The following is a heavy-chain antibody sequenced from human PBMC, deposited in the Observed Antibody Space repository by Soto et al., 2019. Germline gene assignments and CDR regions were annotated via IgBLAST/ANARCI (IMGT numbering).Heavy chain of an antibody. CDR3: ARDDDYGDYRLDY. CDR1: GFTFRNFA. D-gene: IGHD4-17*01. CDR2: ISYDGVKT. J-gene: IGHJ4*02. Sequence: QVQLVESGGGVVQPGRSLRLSCAASGFTFRNFAFHWVRQAPGKGLEWVTVISYDGVKTYYADSVKGRFTISRDDSKNTLYLQMSSLRPDDTAVYYCARDDDYGDYRLDYWGQGTLVTVSS. V-gene: IGHV3-30-3*01.